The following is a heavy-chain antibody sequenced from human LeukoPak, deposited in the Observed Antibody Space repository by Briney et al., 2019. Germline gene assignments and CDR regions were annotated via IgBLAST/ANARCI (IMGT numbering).Heavy chain of an antibody. V-gene: IGHV1-18*01. CDR1: GYTFQNYG. D-gene: IGHD5-24*01. J-gene: IGHJ4*02. CDR3: VRDFPTKSLRHFEY. Sequence: ASVKVSCQASGYTFQNYGISWVRQVPGQGLEWVAWISVYTGETDYSQKFQGRVTLTTDTSTSTAYMEMRSLTSDDTAVHYCVRDFPTKSLRHFEYWGQGTLVTVSS. CDR2: ISVYTGET.